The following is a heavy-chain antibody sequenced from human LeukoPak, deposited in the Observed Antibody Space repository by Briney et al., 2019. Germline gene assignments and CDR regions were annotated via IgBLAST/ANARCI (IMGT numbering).Heavy chain of an antibody. J-gene: IGHJ1*01. D-gene: IGHD3-22*01. CDR1: GGSFSGYY. Sequence: PSETLSLTCAVYGGSFSGYYWSWIRQPPGKGLEGIGEINQRGSTNYNPSLKSRVTISVDTSKNHFSLKLSSVTAADTAVYYCARVGRSSGIADFQHWGQGTLVTVSS. CDR3: ARVGRSSGIADFQH. CDR2: INQRGST. V-gene: IGHV4-34*01.